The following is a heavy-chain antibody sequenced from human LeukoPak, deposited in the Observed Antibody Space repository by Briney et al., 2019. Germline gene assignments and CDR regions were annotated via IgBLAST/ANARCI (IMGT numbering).Heavy chain of an antibody. J-gene: IGHJ5*02. CDR1: GFTFSSYA. D-gene: IGHD6-19*01. CDR3: ASSSGWYNNWFDP. CDR2: ISGSGGST. Sequence: PGGSLRLSCAASGFTFSSYAMSWVRQAPGKGLEWVSAISGSGGSTYYADSVKGRFTISRGNSKNTLYLQMNSLRAEDTAVYYCASSSGWYNNWFDPWGQGTLVTVSS. V-gene: IGHV3-23*01.